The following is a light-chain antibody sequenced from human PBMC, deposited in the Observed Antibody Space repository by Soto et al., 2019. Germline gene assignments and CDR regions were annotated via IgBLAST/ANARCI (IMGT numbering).Light chain of an antibody. CDR2: DVT. CDR3: CSYAGSYTHV. V-gene: IGLV2-11*01. J-gene: IGLJ1*01. CDR1: SSDVGAYDY. Sequence: QSALTQPPSASGSPGQSVTISCTGTSSDVGAYDYVSWYQQHPGKAPKLMIYDVTKRPSGVPDRFSGSKSGNTASLTISGLQTDDEADYYCCSYAGSYTHVFGTGTKLTVL.